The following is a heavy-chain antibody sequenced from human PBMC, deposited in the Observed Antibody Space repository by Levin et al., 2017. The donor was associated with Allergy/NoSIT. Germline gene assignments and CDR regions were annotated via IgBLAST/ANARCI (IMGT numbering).Heavy chain of an antibody. CDR1: GFTFSSYA. Sequence: HPGGSLRLSCAASGFTFSSYAMHWVRQAPGKGLEWVAVISYDGTNKYYADSVKGRFTISRDDSKNTLYLQMNSLRAEDTAVYYCARGGLGGYHSGSYYKSFDYWGQGTLVTVSS. V-gene: IGHV3-30-3*01. CDR2: ISYDGTNK. J-gene: IGHJ4*02. CDR3: ARGGLGGYHSGSYYKSFDY. D-gene: IGHD3-10*01.